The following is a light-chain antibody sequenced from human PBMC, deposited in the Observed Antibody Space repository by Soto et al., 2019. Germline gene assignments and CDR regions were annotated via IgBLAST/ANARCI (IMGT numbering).Light chain of an antibody. CDR3: CSFAGSGTYV. CDR1: SSDVGSHNL. Sequence: QSVLTQPASVSGSPGQSITISCTGTSSDVGSHNLVSWYQQHPGKAPKLIIYEVNKRPSGVSNRFSGSKSGNTASLTIFGLQTEDGADYYCCSFAGSGTYVFGTGTKLTVL. V-gene: IGLV2-23*02. CDR2: EVN. J-gene: IGLJ1*01.